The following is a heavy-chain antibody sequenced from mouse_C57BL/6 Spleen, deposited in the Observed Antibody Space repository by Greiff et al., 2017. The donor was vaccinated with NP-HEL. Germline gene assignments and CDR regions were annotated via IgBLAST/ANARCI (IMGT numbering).Heavy chain of an antibody. D-gene: IGHD1-1*01. CDR1: GFTFSDYG. Sequence: EVKLVESGGGLVKPGGSLKLSCAASGFTFSDYGMHWVRQAPEKGLEWVAYISSGSSTIYYADTVKGRFIISRDHAKNTLFLQMTSLRAEDTAMYYCARSGSREAWFAYWGQGTLVTVSA. CDR2: ISSGSSTI. V-gene: IGHV5-17*01. J-gene: IGHJ3*01. CDR3: ARSGSREAWFAY.